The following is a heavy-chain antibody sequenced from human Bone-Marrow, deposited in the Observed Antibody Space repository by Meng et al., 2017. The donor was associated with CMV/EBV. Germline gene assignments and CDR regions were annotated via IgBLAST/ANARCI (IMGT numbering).Heavy chain of an antibody. CDR1: GGSINTDHYC. D-gene: IGHD6-13*01. V-gene: IGHV4-39*02. J-gene: IGHJ5*02. CDR2: FCYSGTT. CDR3: ARDLAAAGIHWFDP. Sequence: SETLSLTCTVSGGSINTDHYCWGWIRQPPGKGLEWIGNFCYSGTTSYNPSLNSRVSMSVDTSKSRFSLTLRSVTAADTAVYYCARDLAAAGIHWFDPWGQGTLVTVS.